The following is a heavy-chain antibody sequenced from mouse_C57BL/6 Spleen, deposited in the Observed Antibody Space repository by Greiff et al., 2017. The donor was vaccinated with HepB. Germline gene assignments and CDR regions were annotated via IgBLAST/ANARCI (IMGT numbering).Heavy chain of an antibody. J-gene: IGHJ2*01. CDR1: GFTFSSYT. V-gene: IGHV5-9*01. D-gene: IGHD4-1*01. Sequence: EVKVVESGGGLVKPGGSLKLSCAASGFTFSSYTMSWVRQTPEKRLEWVATISGGGGNTYYPDSVKGRFTISRDNAKNTLYLQMSSLRSEDTALYYCARGDNWDGDFDYWGQGTTLTVSS. CDR2: ISGGGGNT. CDR3: ARGDNWDGDFDY.